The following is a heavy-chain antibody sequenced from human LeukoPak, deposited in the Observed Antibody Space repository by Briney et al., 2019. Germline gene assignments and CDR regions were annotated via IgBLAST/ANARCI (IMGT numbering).Heavy chain of an antibody. CDR3: ARSRGSCYSCGDY. D-gene: IGHD2-15*01. V-gene: IGHV1-69*01. Sequence: ASVKVSCKASGGTFSRYAINWVRQAPGQGLEWMGGIIPIFGTANYAQKFQGRVTITADESTSTAYMELSSLRSEDTAVYYCARSRGSCYSCGDYWGQGTLVTVSS. CDR1: GGTFSRYA. J-gene: IGHJ4*02. CDR2: IIPIFGTA.